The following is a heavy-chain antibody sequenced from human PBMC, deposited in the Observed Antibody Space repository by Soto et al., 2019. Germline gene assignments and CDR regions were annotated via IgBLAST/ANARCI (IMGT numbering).Heavy chain of an antibody. D-gene: IGHD1-26*01. CDR3: ARASGSSYWFDP. J-gene: IGHJ5*02. CDR2: ISAYNGNT. Sequence: EWMGWISAYNGNTNYAQKLQGRVTMTTDTSTSTAYMELRSLRSDDTAVYYCARASGSSYWFDPWGQGTLVTVSS. V-gene: IGHV1-18*01.